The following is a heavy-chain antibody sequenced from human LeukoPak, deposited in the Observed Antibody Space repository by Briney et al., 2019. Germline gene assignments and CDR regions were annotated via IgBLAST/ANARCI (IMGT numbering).Heavy chain of an antibody. CDR2: IYYVGST. D-gene: IGHD3-22*01. CDR1: GGSISSSGYY. V-gene: IGHV4-39*07. Sequence: SETLSLTCTVSGGSISSSGYYWGWIRQPPGKGLEWIGNIYYVGSTYYNPSLNSRVTISVDTSKNQFSLKLNSVTAADTAVYYCARLVADSSASSGYYYYYMDVWGKGTTVTISS. CDR3: ARLVADSSASSGYYYYYMDV. J-gene: IGHJ6*03.